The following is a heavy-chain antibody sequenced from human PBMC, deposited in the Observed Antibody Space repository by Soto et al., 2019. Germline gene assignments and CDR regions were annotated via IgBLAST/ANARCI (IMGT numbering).Heavy chain of an antibody. Sequence: QVPLVQSGAEVKKPGASVKVSCKASGYTFTSYGISWVRQAPGQGLEWMGWISAYNGNTNYAQKLQGRVTMTTDTSTSTAYMELRSLRSDDTAVYYCARDGGYCSGGSCYVSGWYYYYYMDVWGKGTTVTVSS. J-gene: IGHJ6*03. CDR3: ARDGGYCSGGSCYVSGWYYYYYMDV. V-gene: IGHV1-18*01. CDR1: GYTFTSYG. D-gene: IGHD2-15*01. CDR2: ISAYNGNT.